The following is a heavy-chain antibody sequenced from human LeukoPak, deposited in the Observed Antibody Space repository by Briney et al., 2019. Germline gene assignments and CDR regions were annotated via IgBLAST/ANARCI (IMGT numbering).Heavy chain of an antibody. CDR1: GFTFSSYL. CDR2: IKQDGSEK. D-gene: IGHD2-2*01. V-gene: IGHV3-7*01. J-gene: IGHJ4*02. Sequence: GGSLRLSCAASGFTFSSYLMSWVRQAPGKGLEWVANIKQDGSEKYYVDSVKGRFTISRENAKNSLYLQMNSLRAEDTAVYYCARGSSTHGEYYFDYWGQGTLVTVSS. CDR3: ARGSSTHGEYYFDY.